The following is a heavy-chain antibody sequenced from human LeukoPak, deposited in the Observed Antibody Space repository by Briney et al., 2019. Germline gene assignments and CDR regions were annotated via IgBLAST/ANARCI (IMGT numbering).Heavy chain of an antibody. D-gene: IGHD2-2*01. Sequence: KPSETLSLSCAVYGGSFSGYYWSWIRQPPGKGLEWIGGISHSGSTNYNPSPMSRVTISVDTSKNQFSLKLSSVTAADTAVHYCARERPYPHFVVAPAAYDAFDIWGQGTMVTVSS. CDR1: GGSFSGYY. V-gene: IGHV4-34*01. J-gene: IGHJ3*02. CDR3: ARERPYPHFVVAPAAYDAFDI. CDR2: ISHSGST.